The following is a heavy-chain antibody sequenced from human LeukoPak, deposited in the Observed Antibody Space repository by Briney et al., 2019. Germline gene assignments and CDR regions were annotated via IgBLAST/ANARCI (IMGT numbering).Heavy chain of an antibody. Sequence: GGSLRLSCAASGFTFSNYWVHWVRQAPGKGLMWVSRINRDGSTTKYADSVKGRFTVSRNNAKNTLNLQMNSLRAEDTAVYYCARDKKSGESSEIDYWGQGTLVTVSS. V-gene: IGHV3-74*03. J-gene: IGHJ4*02. CDR2: INRDGSTT. CDR3: ARDKKSGESSEIDY. CDR1: GFTFSNYW. D-gene: IGHD3-10*01.